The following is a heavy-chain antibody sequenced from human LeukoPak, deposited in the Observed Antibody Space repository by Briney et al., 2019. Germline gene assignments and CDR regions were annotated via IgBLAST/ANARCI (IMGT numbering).Heavy chain of an antibody. D-gene: IGHD3-9*01. J-gene: IGHJ6*02. Sequence: GGSVKVSCKASGFTFTSYDMNWVRQATGQGLEWMGCMSPNSGNTGYAQKLQGRVTMTRNTSISTAYMELNSLRSEDTAVYYCARSGNDILTGYYYYYGMDVWGQGTTVTVSS. CDR2: MSPNSGNT. CDR1: GFTFTSYD. V-gene: IGHV1-8*01. CDR3: ARSGNDILTGYYYYYGMDV.